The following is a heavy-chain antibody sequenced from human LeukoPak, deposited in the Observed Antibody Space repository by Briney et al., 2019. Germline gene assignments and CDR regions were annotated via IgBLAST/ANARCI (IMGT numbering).Heavy chain of an antibody. CDR2: IKGDGSII. D-gene: IGHD3-16*01. J-gene: IGHJ6*02. V-gene: IGHV3-74*01. Sequence: GGSLRLSCAASGFTLSNYWMHWVRQVPGKGLEWISRIKGDGSIIVYADSVRGRFTISRDNARNTLSLHMNSLRAEDTAVYFCAGGQADLYNYNYALEVWGQGTTVTVAS. CDR3: AGGQADLYNYNYALEV. CDR1: GFTLSNYW.